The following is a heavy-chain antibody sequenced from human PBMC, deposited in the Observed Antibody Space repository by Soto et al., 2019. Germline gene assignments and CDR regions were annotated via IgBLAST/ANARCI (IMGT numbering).Heavy chain of an antibody. V-gene: IGHV3-74*01. Sequence: EVQLVESGGGLVQPGGSLRLSCAASGFTFSSYWMHWVRQAPGKGLVWVSRLNSDGSTTNYADSVKGRFTISRDNAKNTLYLQINSLTVDDTAVYYCARVVRGYYYMDVWGKGTTVTVSS. J-gene: IGHJ6*03. D-gene: IGHD3-10*01. CDR3: ARVVRGYYYMDV. CDR1: GFTFSSYW. CDR2: LNSDGSTT.